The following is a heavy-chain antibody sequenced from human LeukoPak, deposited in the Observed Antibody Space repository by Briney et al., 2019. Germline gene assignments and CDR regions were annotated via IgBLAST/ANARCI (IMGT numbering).Heavy chain of an antibody. D-gene: IGHD5-24*01. J-gene: IGHJ4*02. CDR3: ARDRDGYFDY. CDR1: GGSINSSSYY. CDR2: IYFSGST. V-gene: IGHV4-39*07. Sequence: PSETLSLTCTVSGGSINSSSYYWGWIRQPPGKGLEWIGSIYFSGSTYYNPSLKCRVPISVPTSKNQFCLKLRYVTVADRAVYYCARDRDGYFDYWGQGTLVTVSS.